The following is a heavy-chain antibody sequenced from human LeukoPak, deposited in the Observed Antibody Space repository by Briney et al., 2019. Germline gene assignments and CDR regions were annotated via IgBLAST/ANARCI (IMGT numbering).Heavy chain of an antibody. V-gene: IGHV3-11*06. CDR3: ARDTAMVYYYGMDV. J-gene: IGHJ6*04. CDR2: ISSSSSYT. CDR1: GFTFSDYY. D-gene: IGHD5-18*01. Sequence: GGSLRLSCAASGFTFSDYYMSWNRQAPGKGLEWVSYISSSSSYTNYADSVKGRFTISRDNAKNSLYLQMNSLRAEDTAVYYCARDTAMVYYYGMDVWGKGTTVTVSS.